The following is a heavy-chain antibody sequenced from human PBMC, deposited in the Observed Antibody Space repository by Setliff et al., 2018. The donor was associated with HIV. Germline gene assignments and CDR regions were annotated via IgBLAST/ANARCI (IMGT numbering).Heavy chain of an antibody. CDR2: IYPYDSDT. J-gene: IGHJ3*02. Sequence: GESLKISCKGSRNTVNTYWIAWVRQMPGKGLEWMGIIYPYDSDTRYSPSFQGQVIISADKSISTAYVQWSGLKASDTAMYYCARRPYYDSWSGHQAFDIWGQGTMVTVSS. CDR3: ARRPYYDSWSGHQAFDI. CDR1: RNTVNTYW. V-gene: IGHV5-51*01. D-gene: IGHD3-3*01.